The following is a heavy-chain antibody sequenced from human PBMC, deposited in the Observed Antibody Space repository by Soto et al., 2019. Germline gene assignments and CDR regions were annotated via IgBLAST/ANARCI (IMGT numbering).Heavy chain of an antibody. CDR1: GFTFSSYE. Sequence: EVQLVESGGGLVQPGGSLRLSCAASGFTFSSYEMNWVRQAPGKGLEWVSYISSSGSTTYYADSVKGRFTISRDNAKNSLYLQMNNLRVEDAAVYYCARETGYYGMDVWGQGTTVTVSS. CDR3: ARETGYYGMDV. J-gene: IGHJ6*02. V-gene: IGHV3-48*03. CDR2: ISSSGSTT. D-gene: IGHD3-10*01.